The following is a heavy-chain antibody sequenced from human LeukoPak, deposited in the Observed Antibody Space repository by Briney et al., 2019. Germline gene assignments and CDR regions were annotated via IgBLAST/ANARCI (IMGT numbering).Heavy chain of an antibody. CDR1: GYTFTSYG. Sequence: ASVKVSCKASGYTFTSYGISGVRQAPGQGLEGMGWISTYNGNTNYAQKFQGRVTITADESTSTAYMELSSLRSEDTAVYYCARENRDFWSGYLHYYYYGMDVWGQGTTVTVSS. J-gene: IGHJ6*02. CDR3: ARENRDFWSGYLHYYYYGMDV. V-gene: IGHV1-18*01. D-gene: IGHD3-3*01. CDR2: ISTYNGNT.